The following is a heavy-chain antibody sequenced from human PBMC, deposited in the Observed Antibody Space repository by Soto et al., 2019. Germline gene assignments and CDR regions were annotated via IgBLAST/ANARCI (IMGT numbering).Heavy chain of an antibody. CDR2: ISGSSDST. CDR3: AQSPGYAGIQHEHLV. D-gene: IGHD5-18*01. V-gene: IGHV3-23*01. CDR1: GFTFNRYA. J-gene: IGHJ4*01. Sequence: GGSLRLSCAASGFTFNRYAMSWVRQAPGKGLEWVSTISGSSDSTSYTDSAKVRFTISRGNSRNTLYRQMNSLRAEDTALYYCAQSPGYAGIQHEHLVGGHGSLVP.